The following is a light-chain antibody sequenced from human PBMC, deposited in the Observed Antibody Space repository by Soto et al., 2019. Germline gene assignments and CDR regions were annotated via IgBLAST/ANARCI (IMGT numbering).Light chain of an antibody. CDR3: LQDYSYPLT. V-gene: IGKV1-6*01. CDR2: AAS. Sequence: AIQMTQSPSSLSASVGDRVTITCRASQGVRDDLAWYQQKPGKAPKLLIYAASSLQSGVPSRFSGSGSGTDFTLTISSLQPEDFATYYCLQDYSYPLTFGQGTKVDI. J-gene: IGKJ1*01. CDR1: QGVRDD.